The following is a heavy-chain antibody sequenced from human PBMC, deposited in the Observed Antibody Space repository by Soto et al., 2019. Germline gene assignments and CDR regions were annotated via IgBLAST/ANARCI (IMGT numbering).Heavy chain of an antibody. D-gene: IGHD4-4*01. CDR2: IYYSGST. CDR3: AGHGRYSNSGSGWFEP. J-gene: IGHJ5*02. Sequence: SETLSLTCSVTGGSISSSNFYWGWIRQPPGKGLEWIGSIYYSGSTYYNPSLKTRVTIFVDTSKNQFSLKLSSVTAADTAVFYCAGHGRYSNSGSGWFEPWGQGALVTVSS. CDR1: GGSISSSNFY. V-gene: IGHV4-39*01.